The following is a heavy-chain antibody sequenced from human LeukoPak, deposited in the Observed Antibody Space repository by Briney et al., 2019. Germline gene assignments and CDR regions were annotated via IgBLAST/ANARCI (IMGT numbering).Heavy chain of an antibody. Sequence: GASVKVSCKASGYTFTGYYMHWVRQAPGQGLEWMGWNNPNSGGTNYAQKFQGRVTMTRDTSISTAYMELSRLRSDDTAVYYCAGPPSNPQALYYYYMDVWGKGTTVTVSS. J-gene: IGHJ6*03. V-gene: IGHV1-2*02. D-gene: IGHD4-11*01. CDR3: AGPPSNPQALYYYYMDV. CDR1: GYTFTGYY. CDR2: NNPNSGGT.